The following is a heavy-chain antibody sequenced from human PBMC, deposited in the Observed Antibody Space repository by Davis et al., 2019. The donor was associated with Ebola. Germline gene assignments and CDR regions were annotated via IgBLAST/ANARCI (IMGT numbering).Heavy chain of an antibody. Sequence: GESLKISCAASGFTFSSYNMNWVRQAPGKGLEWVSYISCGSSTIYYADSVKGRFTISRDNAKNSLYLQMNSLRDEDTAVYYCARDPDTAMASDAFDIWGQGTMVTVSS. V-gene: IGHV3-48*02. CDR2: ISCGSSTI. CDR3: ARDPDTAMASDAFDI. D-gene: IGHD5-18*01. CDR1: GFTFSSYN. J-gene: IGHJ3*02.